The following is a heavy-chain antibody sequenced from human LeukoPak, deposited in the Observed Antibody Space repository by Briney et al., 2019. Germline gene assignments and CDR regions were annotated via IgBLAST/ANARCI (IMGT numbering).Heavy chain of an antibody. CDR1: GFTFSSYS. D-gene: IGHD4/OR15-4a*01. Sequence: GGSLRLSCTASGFTFSSYSMNWVRQAPGKALEWVSSISSSSSYIYYADSVKGRFTISRDNAKNSLYLQMNSLRAEDTAVYYCARDTLTDFDYWGQGTLVTVSS. J-gene: IGHJ4*02. CDR2: ISSSSSYI. CDR3: ARDTLTDFDY. V-gene: IGHV3-21*01.